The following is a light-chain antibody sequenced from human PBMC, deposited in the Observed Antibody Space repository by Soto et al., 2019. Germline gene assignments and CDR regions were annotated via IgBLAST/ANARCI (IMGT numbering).Light chain of an antibody. J-gene: IGKJ2*01. CDR3: QQYDNLPYT. CDR1: QDISNY. V-gene: IGKV1-33*01. CDR2: DAS. Sequence: DIQMTQSPSSLSASVGDRVTITCQASQDISNYLNWYQQKPGKAPKLLIYDASNLETGVPSMFSGSGSGTDFAFTISSLQPEDIATYYSQQYDNLPYTFGQGTKLEIK.